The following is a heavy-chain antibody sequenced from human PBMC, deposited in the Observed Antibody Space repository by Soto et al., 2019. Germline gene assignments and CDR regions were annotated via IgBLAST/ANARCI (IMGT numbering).Heavy chain of an antibody. D-gene: IGHD5-12*01. CDR1: GGTFSTST. J-gene: IGHJ4*02. V-gene: IGHV1-69*08. CDR2: TIPLLNVA. CDR3: ARDSPIGSTFSGYYAIDS. Sequence: QVQLVQSGAEVKKPGSSVKVSCKASGGTFSTSTFTWVRQAPGQGLEWMGRTIPLLNVADYAQDFQGRLTITADRSTSTTYMELTSLTSKDTAVYYCARDSPIGSTFSGYYAIDSWGQGTLVTVSS.